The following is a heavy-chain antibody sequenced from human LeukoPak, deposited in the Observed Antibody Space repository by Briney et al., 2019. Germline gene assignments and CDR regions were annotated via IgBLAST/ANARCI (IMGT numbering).Heavy chain of an antibody. CDR3: SSYYRWLQSQSGYYFDY. CDR1: GGTFSSYA. CDR2: IIPIFGTA. D-gene: IGHD5-24*01. V-gene: IGHV1-69*13. J-gene: IGHJ4*02. Sequence: EASVKVSCKASGGTFSSYAISWVRQAPGQGFEWMGGIIPIFGTANYAQKFQGRVTITADESTSTAYMELSSLRSEDTAVYYCSSYYRWLQSQSGYYFDYWGQGTLVTVSS.